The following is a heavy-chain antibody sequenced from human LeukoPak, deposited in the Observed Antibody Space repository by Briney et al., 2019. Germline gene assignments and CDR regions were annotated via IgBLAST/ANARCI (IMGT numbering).Heavy chain of an antibody. V-gene: IGHV4-34*01. CDR2: INHSGST. CDR1: GGSFSGYY. J-gene: IGHJ4*02. Sequence: SETLSLTCALYGGSFSGYYWSWIRQPPGKGLEWIGEINHSGSTNYNPSLKSRVTVSVDTSKNQFSLKLSSVTAADTAVYYCAREGAGARFDSWGQGTLVTVSS. D-gene: IGHD1-26*01. CDR3: AREGAGARFDS.